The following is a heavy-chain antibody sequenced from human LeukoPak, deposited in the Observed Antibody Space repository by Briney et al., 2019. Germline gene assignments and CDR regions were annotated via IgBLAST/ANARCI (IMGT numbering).Heavy chain of an antibody. CDR3: VKGRLAYSSSYYFDY. V-gene: IGHV3-64D*06. Sequence: GGSLRLSCAASGFTFSSYWMHWVRQAPGKGLEYVSVISNNGGSTYYADSVKGRFTISRDNSKNTLYLQMSSLRAEDTAVYYCVKGRLAYSSSYYFDYWGQGTLVTVSS. J-gene: IGHJ4*02. D-gene: IGHD6-6*01. CDR1: GFTFSSYW. CDR2: ISNNGGST.